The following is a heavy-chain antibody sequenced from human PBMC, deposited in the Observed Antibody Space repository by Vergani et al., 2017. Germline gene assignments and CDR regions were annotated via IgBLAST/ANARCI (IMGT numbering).Heavy chain of an antibody. CDR2: IYYSGST. CDR1: GGSISSSSYY. CDR3: ARHPLFTAMVQTFDY. D-gene: IGHD5-18*01. V-gene: IGHV4-39*01. J-gene: IGHJ4*02. Sequence: QLQLQESGPGLVKPSETLSLTCTVSGGSISSSSYYWGWIRQPPGKGLEWIGSIYYSGSTYYNPSLKSRVTISVDTSKNQFSLKLSSVTAADTAVYYCARHPLFTAMVQTFDYWGQGTLVTVSS.